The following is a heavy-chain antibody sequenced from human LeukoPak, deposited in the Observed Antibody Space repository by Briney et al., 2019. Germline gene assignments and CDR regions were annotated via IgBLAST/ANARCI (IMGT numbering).Heavy chain of an antibody. Sequence: GGSLRLSCAASGFTFSSYGMHWVRQAPGKGLEWVAVMWYDGSNKYYADSVKGRFTISRDNSKNTLFLQMNSLRAEDTAVYYCAKSPGIGTYGDRSTAVDYWGQGTLVTVSS. CDR2: MWYDGSNK. J-gene: IGHJ4*02. V-gene: IGHV3-30*02. D-gene: IGHD4-17*01. CDR1: GFTFSSYG. CDR3: AKSPGIGTYGDRSTAVDY.